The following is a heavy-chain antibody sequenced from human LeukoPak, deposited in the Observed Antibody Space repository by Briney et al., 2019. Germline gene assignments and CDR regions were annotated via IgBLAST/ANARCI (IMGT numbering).Heavy chain of an antibody. CDR3: ARAKTQNYDFWSGYYTDYYYYYMDV. CDR2: TYYRSKWYN. V-gene: IGHV6-1*01. J-gene: IGHJ6*03. Sequence: SQTLSLTCAISGDSVSSNSAAWNWIRQSPSRGLEWLGRTYYRSKWYNDYAVSVKSRITINPDTSKNQFSPQLNSVTPEDKAVYYCARAKTQNYDFWSGYYTDYYYYYMDVWGKGTTVTVSS. D-gene: IGHD3-3*01. CDR1: GDSVSSNSAA.